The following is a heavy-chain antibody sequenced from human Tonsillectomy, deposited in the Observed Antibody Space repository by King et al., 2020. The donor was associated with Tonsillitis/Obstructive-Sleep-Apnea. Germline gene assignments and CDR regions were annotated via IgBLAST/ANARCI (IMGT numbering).Heavy chain of an antibody. CDR3: AKFSSRGGYSQGPFDY. CDR1: GLTFSNYA. D-gene: IGHD3-22*01. CDR2: ISGSGGST. J-gene: IGHJ4*02. V-gene: IGHV3-23*04. Sequence: VQLVESGGGLVQPGGSLRLSCAASGLTFSNYAMSWVRQAPGKGLEWVSAISGSGGSTYYADSVKGRFTISRDNSEKTLYLQMNSLRAGDTAVYYCAKFSSRGGYSQGPFDYWGQGTLVTVSS.